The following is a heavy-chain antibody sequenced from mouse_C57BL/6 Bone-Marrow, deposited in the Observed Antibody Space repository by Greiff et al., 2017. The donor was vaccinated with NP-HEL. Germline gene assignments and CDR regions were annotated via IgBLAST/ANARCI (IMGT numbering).Heavy chain of an antibody. Sequence: VQLQQSGAELVRPGASVKLSCTASGFNIKDDYMHWVKQRPEQGLEWIGWLDPENGDTEYASKFQGKATITADTSSNTAYLQLSSLTSEDTAVYYCTTSGVDYWGQGTTLTVSS. CDR1: GFNIKDDY. V-gene: IGHV14-4*01. D-gene: IGHD4-1*01. J-gene: IGHJ2*01. CDR3: TTSGVDY. CDR2: LDPENGDT.